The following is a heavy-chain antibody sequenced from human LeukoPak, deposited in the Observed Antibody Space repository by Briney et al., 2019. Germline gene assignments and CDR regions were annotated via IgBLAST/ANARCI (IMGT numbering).Heavy chain of an antibody. CDR2: IYYSGST. CDR1: GGSISSGDYY. CDR3: ASGYNWNDACFDP. J-gene: IGHJ5*02. D-gene: IGHD1-20*01. Sequence: PSQSLSLTCTVSGGSISSGDYYWSWIRQPPGKGLEWIGYIYYSGSTYYNPSLKSRVTISVDTSKNQFSLKLSSVTAADTAVYYCASGYNWNDACFDPWGQGTLVTVSS. V-gene: IGHV4-30-4*08.